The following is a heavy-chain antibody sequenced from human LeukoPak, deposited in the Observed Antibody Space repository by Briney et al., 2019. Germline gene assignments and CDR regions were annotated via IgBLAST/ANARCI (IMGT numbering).Heavy chain of an antibody. V-gene: IGHV4-39*07. J-gene: IGHJ4*02. D-gene: IGHD3-22*01. CDR2: IYYSGST. CDR3: AREPTMIVVPGGYFDY. Sequence: SETLSLTCTVSGGSISSSSYYWGWIRQPPGKGLEWIGSIYYSGSTYYNPSLKSRVTMSVDTSKNQFSLKLSSVTAADTAVYYCAREPTMIVVPGGYFDYWGQGTLVTVTS. CDR1: GGSISSSSYY.